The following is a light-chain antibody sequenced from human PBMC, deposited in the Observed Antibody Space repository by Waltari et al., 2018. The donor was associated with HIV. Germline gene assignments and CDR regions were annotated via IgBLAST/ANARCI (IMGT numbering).Light chain of an antibody. CDR2: RNS. Sequence: QSALTQPPSTSGTPGQTVTIPCSGSSSNIGGNYVSWYQQLPGTAPNLLIYRNSQRPSGVRDRFSGSKSGTSASLAINDLRSEDEAEYHCAAWDDSLSGWVFGGGTNLTVL. CDR1: SSNIGGNY. CDR3: AAWDDSLSGWV. V-gene: IGLV1-47*01. J-gene: IGLJ3*02.